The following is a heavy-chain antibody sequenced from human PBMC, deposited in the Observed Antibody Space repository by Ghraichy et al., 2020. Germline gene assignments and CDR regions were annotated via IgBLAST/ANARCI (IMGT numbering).Heavy chain of an antibody. V-gene: IGHV3-15*01. Sequence: GGSLRLSCAASGFTFNNDWMNWVRQAPGKGLEWVGRIKSKTDGRKTDYSVTVKVRISISRDDSKNTLYVKMNSLKTEDTAVYSCTTDWVPYYYGSESYRNYWGQGTLFTVSS. J-gene: IGHJ4*02. CDR1: GFTFNNDW. D-gene: IGHD3-10*01. CDR3: TTDWVPYYYGSESYRNY. CDR2: IKSKTDGRKT.